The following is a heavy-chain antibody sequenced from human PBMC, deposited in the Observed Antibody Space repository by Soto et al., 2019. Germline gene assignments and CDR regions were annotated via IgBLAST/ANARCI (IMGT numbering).Heavy chain of an antibody. V-gene: IGHV4-34*01. CDR2: INHSGSA. D-gene: IGHD6-19*01. CDR3: ARGLITGSHYSGGWYYFDS. Sequence: QVQLQQSGAGLLKPSETLSLTCAVYGESFSGYIWTWIRQTPGKGLQWIGQINHSGSAYCNPSLTSRVTISVHPSNSQFSLELSSVTAADTAVYYCARGLITGSHYSGGWYYFDSWGQGTQVTVSS. J-gene: IGHJ4*02. CDR1: GESFSGYI.